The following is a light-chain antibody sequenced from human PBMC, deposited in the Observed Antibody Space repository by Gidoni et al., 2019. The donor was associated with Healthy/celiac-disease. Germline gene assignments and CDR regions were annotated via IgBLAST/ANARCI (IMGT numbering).Light chain of an antibody. CDR3: QQRSNWPPLT. V-gene: IGKV3-11*01. CDR1: QSVSSY. J-gene: IGKJ4*01. CDR2: DAS. Sequence: EFVLPHPPATLSLSPGERATLPCRASQSVSSYLAWYQQKPGQAPRLLIYDASNRATGIPARFSGSGSGTDFTLTISSLEPEDFAVYYCQQRSNWPPLTFGGGTKVEIK.